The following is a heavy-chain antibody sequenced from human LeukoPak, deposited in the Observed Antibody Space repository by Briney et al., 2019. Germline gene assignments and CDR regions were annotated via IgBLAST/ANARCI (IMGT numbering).Heavy chain of an antibody. CDR1: GYTFTSYD. V-gene: IGHV1-8*01. Sequence: ASVKVSCKASGYTFTSYDINWVRQATGQGLEWMGWMNPNSGNTGYAQKFQGRVTMTRNTSISTAYMELSSLRSEDTAVYYCAYSSCWYLGWFDPWGLGTLVTVSS. CDR3: AYSSCWYLGWFDP. D-gene: IGHD6-13*01. CDR2: MNPNSGNT. J-gene: IGHJ5*02.